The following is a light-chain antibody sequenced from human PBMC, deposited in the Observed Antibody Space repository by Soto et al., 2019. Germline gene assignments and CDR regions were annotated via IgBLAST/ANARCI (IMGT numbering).Light chain of an antibody. CDR1: QSISSW. CDR2: KAS. CDR3: QQYSSYPYT. J-gene: IGKJ2*01. V-gene: IGKV1-5*03. Sequence: DIQMTQSPSTLSASVGDRVTITCRASQSISSWLAWYQQKPGTAPKLPIYKASSLQSGVPSRFSGSGSGTEFTLTISSLQPDDFATYYCQQYSSYPYTFGQGTKLEIK.